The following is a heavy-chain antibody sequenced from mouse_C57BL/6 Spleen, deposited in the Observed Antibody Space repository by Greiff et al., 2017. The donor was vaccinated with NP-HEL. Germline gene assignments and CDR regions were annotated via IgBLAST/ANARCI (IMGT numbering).Heavy chain of an antibody. CDR1: GFTFSSYA. D-gene: IGHD1-3*01. V-gene: IGHV5-4*01. J-gene: IGHJ2*01. CDR3: ARDSGRISYYFDY. CDR2: ISDGGSYA. Sequence: EVMLVESGGGLVKPGGSLKLSCAASGFTFSSYAMSWVRQTPEKRLEWVATISDGGSYAYYPDNVKGRFTISRDNAKNNLYLQMSHLKSEDTAMYYCARDSGRISYYFDYWGQGTTLTVSS.